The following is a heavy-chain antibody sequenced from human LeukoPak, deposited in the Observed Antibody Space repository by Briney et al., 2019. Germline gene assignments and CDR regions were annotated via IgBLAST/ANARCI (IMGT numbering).Heavy chain of an antibody. CDR3: ARHVYYDILTGYYSDWFDP. CDR2: VYYSGST. CDR1: GGSISSSSYY. Sequence: SETLSLTCTVSGGSISSSSYYWGWIRQPPGKGLEWIGSVYYSGSTYDNPSLKSRVTLSVDTSKSQFSLKLSSVTAADTAVYYCARHVYYDILTGYYSDWFDPWGQGTLVTVSS. J-gene: IGHJ5*02. D-gene: IGHD3-9*01. V-gene: IGHV4-39*01.